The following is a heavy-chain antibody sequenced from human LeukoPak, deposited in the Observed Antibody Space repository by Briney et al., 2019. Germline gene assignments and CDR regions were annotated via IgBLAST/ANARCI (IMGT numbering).Heavy chain of an antibody. CDR1: GFTFSSYG. CDR2: ISYDGSNK. J-gene: IGHJ4*02. V-gene: IGHV3-30*18. D-gene: IGHD6-19*01. Sequence: PGGSLRLSCAASGFTFSSYGMHWVRQAPGKGLEWVAVISYDGSNKYYADSVKGRFTISRDNSKNTLYLQMNNLRAEDTAVYYCAKGYSSGWSGFSALDYWGQGTLVTVSS. CDR3: AKGYSSGWSGFSALDY.